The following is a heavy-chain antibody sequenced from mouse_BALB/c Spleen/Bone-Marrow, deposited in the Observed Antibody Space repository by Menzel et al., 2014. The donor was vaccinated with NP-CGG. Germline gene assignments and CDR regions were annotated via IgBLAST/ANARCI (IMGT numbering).Heavy chain of an antibody. V-gene: IGHV1-4*01. J-gene: IGHJ4*01. CDR3: ARSMIVYFAMDY. CDR2: INPTSGYA. CDR1: GYTFTGYT. D-gene: IGHD2-3*01. Sequence: QVQLKESGAELARPGASVKMSCKASGYTFTGYTIHWVKQRPGQGLEWIGYINPTSGYANYNQKFKDKATLTADKSSSTAYMQLSSVTSEDSAVFYCARSMIVYFAMDYWGQGTSVTVSS.